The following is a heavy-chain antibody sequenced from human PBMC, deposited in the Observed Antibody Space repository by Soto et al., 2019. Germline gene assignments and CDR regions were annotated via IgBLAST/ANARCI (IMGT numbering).Heavy chain of an antibody. CDR3: AKDFYTVRVPAAPRPHYFDF. D-gene: IGHD2-2*01. Sequence: QVQLVESGGGVVQPGRSLRLSCAASGFTFSNYDMHWVRQAPGEGLEWVAVLSFDGSNKNYADSVKGRFTISRDNSKNTLVLQMNRLRTEDTAVYFCAKDFYTVRVPAAPRPHYFDFWGPGTLVTVSS. V-gene: IGHV3-30*18. CDR2: LSFDGSNK. J-gene: IGHJ4*02. CDR1: GFTFSNYD.